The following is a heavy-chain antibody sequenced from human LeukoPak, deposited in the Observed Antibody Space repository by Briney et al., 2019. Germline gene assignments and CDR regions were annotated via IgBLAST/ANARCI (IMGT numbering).Heavy chain of an antibody. D-gene: IGHD3-22*01. CDR2: IRYDGSNK. CDR3: AKEGTDSSGYYYGYFDY. Sequence: GSLRLSCAASGFTFSSYGMHWVRQAPGKGLEWVAFIRYDGSNKYYTDSVKGRFTISRDNSKNTLYLQMNSLRAEDTAVYYCAKEGTDSSGYYYGYFDYWGQGTLVTVSS. CDR1: GFTFSSYG. V-gene: IGHV3-30*02. J-gene: IGHJ4*02.